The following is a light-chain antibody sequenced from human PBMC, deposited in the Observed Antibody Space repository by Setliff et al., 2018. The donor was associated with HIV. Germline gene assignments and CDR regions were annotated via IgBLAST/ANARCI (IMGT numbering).Light chain of an antibody. J-gene: IGLJ1*01. CDR1: SSDVGSYNF. CDR3: CSYAGNFVFG. V-gene: IGLV2-23*02. Sequence: QSVLTQPASVSGSPGQSITISCTGTSSDVGSYNFVSWYQQHPGKAPKLMIYEVSKRPSGVPDRFSGFKSGNTASLTISGLQAEDEADYYCCSYAGNFVFGFGGGTKVT. CDR2: EVS.